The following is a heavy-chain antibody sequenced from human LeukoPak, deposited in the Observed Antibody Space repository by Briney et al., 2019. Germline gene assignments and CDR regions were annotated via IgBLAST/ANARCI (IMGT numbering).Heavy chain of an antibody. CDR2: IYHSGST. J-gene: IGHJ4*02. V-gene: IGHV4-38-2*01. CDR1: GYSISSGYY. CDR3: ASGSYYFDY. D-gene: IGHD1-26*01. Sequence: SETMSLTCAVSGYSISSGYYWGWIRQPPGKGLEWIGSIYHSGSTYYNPSLKSRVTISVDASKNQFSLKLSSVTAADTAVYYCASGSYYFDYWGQGTLVTVSS.